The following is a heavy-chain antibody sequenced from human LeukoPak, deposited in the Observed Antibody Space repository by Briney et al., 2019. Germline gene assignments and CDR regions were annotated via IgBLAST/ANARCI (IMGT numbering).Heavy chain of an antibody. D-gene: IGHD5-18*01. CDR2: IYYSGST. Sequence: SETLSLTCTVSGGSISSSSYYWGWIRQPPGKGLEWIGSIYYSGSTYYNPSLKSRVTISVDTSKNQFSLKLSSVTAADTAVYYCARFRKDRVQLWLKPYYYYMDVWGKGTTVTVSS. CDR3: ARFRKDRVQLWLKPYYYYMDV. CDR1: GGSISSSSYY. J-gene: IGHJ6*03. V-gene: IGHV4-39*07.